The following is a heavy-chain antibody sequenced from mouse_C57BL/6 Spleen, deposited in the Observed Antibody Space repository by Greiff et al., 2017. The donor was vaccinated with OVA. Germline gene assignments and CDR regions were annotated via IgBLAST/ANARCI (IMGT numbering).Heavy chain of an antibody. CDR2: IWSDGST. D-gene: IGHD1-1*01. J-gene: IGHJ4*01. V-gene: IGHV2-6*03. CDR1: GFSLTSYG. CDR3: ARDPGSSYAMDY. Sequence: VKLMESGPGLVAPSQSLSITCTVSGFSLTSYGVHWVRQPPGKGLEWLVVIWSDGSTTYNSALKSRLSISKDNSKSQVFLKMNSLQTDDTAMYYCARDPGSSYAMDYWGQGTSVTVSS.